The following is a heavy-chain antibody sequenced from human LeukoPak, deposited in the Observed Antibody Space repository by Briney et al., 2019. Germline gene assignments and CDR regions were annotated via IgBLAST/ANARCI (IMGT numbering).Heavy chain of an antibody. V-gene: IGHV3-48*01. CDR2: SSGSSCAI. CDR3: ARRFDL. CDR1: VFTFSTYD. Sequence: GGALRLSCAASVFTFSTYDMNWVGQAPGKGLEWVSCSSGSSCAISYPDSVKGRFTISRDNAKNSLYLQMNSLRVEDTAVYYCARRFDLWGQGTLVTVSS. J-gene: IGHJ5*02.